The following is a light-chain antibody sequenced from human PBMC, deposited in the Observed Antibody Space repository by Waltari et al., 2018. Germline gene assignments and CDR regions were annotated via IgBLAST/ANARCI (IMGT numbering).Light chain of an antibody. V-gene: IGKV2-28*01. Sequence: ALPQSPLSLPVTPGAPASIFCRSSQSLLHSDGRNFLDWDVQKPGQSPQLLIYLGSNRASGVPDRFSGGGSGTDFTLTISRVEAEDVGVYYCMQTQEIPLTFGGGTKVEIK. CDR1: QSLLHSDGRNF. CDR3: MQTQEIPLT. CDR2: LGS. J-gene: IGKJ4*01.